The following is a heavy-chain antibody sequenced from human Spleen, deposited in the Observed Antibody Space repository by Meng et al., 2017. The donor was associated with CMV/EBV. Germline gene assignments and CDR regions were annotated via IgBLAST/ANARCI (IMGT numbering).Heavy chain of an antibody. CDR2: IRYDGSAK. Sequence: GESLKISCAASGFTFSNYGMHWVRQAPGKGLEWVAFIRYDGSAKYYVESVKGRFTISRDNSKDTLYLQLNSLRVEDTAVYYCAKDVHTGVIDYWGQGALVTVS. CDR1: GFTFSNYG. V-gene: IGHV3-30*02. J-gene: IGHJ4*02. D-gene: IGHD2-8*01. CDR3: AKDVHTGVIDY.